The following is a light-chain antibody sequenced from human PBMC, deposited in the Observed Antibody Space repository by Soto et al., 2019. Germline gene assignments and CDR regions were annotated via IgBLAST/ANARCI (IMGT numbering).Light chain of an antibody. Sequence: ETVLTQSPATLSLSPGERATLSCTASQSAGTYLAWYQQKPGQAPRLLIYDASNRAPGIPARFSGSGSGTDFTLTISRLEPEDFAVYYCQQRSHWSGTFGQGTKVEIK. CDR3: QQRSHWSGT. CDR1: QSAGTY. CDR2: DAS. V-gene: IGKV3-11*01. J-gene: IGKJ1*01.